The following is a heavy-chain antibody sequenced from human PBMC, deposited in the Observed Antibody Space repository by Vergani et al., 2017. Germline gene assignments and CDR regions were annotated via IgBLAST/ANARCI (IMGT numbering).Heavy chain of an antibody. Sequence: QVQLVESGGGEVQPGRSLRLSCSAAGFPFSDYGVHWVRQAPGKGLEWVSVISYDGNKKNYADSVKGRFTISRDHSKNTLYLEMNALRAEDTAVYYCARDFLTRVTTLDYYYMSVWGKGTTVTVSS. CDR3: ARDFLTRVTTLDYYYMSV. J-gene: IGHJ6*03. D-gene: IGHD1-1*01. CDR1: GFPFSDYG. CDR2: ISYDGNKK. V-gene: IGHV3-30*03.